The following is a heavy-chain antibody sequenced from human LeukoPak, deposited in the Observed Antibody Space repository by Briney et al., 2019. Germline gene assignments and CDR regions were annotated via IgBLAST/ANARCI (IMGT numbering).Heavy chain of an antibody. CDR2: IYTSGST. CDR1: GGSISSGSYY. V-gene: IGHV4-61*02. Sequence: SETLSLTCTVSGGSISSGSYYWSWIRQPAGKGLEWIGRIYTSGSTNYNPSLKSRVTISVDTSKNQFSLKLSSVTAADTAAYYCARDRRLGGGPADYWGQGTLVTVSS. J-gene: IGHJ4*02. D-gene: IGHD4-23*01. CDR3: ARDRRLGGGPADY.